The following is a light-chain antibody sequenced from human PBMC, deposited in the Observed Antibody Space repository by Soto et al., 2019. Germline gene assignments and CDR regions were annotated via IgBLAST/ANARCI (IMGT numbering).Light chain of an antibody. Sequence: QSVLTQPPSVSGAPGQRVTISCTGSSSNIGAGYDVHWYQQLPGRAPKPLIYGNSNRPSGVPDRFSGSKSGTSATLVITGLQAEDEADYFCQSYDNTLSGYVFGNGTKVTVL. V-gene: IGLV1-40*01. CDR3: QSYDNTLSGYV. CDR2: GNS. CDR1: SSNIGAGYD. J-gene: IGLJ1*01.